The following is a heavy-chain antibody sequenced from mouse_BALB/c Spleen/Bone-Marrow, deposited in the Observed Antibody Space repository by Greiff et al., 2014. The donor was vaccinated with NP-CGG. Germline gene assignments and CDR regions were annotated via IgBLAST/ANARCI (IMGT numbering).Heavy chain of an antibody. Sequence: DVMLVESGGGLVQPGGPRKLSCAAPGFTFSSFGMHRVRQAPEKGLEWVAYISSGSSTIYYADTVKGRFTISRDNPKNTLFLQMTSLRSEDTAMYYCARDDYDYAMDYWGQGTSVTVSS. J-gene: IGHJ4*01. D-gene: IGHD2-4*01. CDR2: ISSGSSTI. V-gene: IGHV5-17*02. CDR1: GFTFSSFG. CDR3: ARDDYDYAMDY.